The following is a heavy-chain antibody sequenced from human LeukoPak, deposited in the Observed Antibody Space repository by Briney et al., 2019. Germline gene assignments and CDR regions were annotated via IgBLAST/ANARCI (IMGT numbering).Heavy chain of an antibody. D-gene: IGHD6-19*01. V-gene: IGHV1-24*01. CDR3: ARVSDNRGWNFDY. Sequence: EASVKVSCKVSGYTLTELSMHRVRQAPGKGLEWMGGFDPEDGETIYAQKFQDRVTITRETSATTAYMKLSSLTSEDRAVYYCARVSDNRGWNFDYWGQGTLVTVSS. J-gene: IGHJ4*02. CDR2: FDPEDGET. CDR1: GYTLTELS.